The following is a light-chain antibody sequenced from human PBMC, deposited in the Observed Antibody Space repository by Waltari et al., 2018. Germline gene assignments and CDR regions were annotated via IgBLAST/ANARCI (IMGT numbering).Light chain of an antibody. CDR2: EVS. CDR3: SSYAGSNTVL. CDR1: SRDIGGYNY. J-gene: IGLJ2*01. V-gene: IGLV2-11*01. Sequence: QAALTQPRPVSGSPGQSVTISCTGTSRDIGGYNYVSWYQQHPATAPKLMIYEVSKRPSGVSDRFSGSKSGNTASLTISGLQAEDEADYYCSSYAGSNTVLFGGGTRLTVL.